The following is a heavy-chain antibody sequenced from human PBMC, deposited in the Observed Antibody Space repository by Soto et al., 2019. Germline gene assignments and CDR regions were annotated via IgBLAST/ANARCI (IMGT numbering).Heavy chain of an antibody. CDR2: ITINGNT. D-gene: IGHD1-7*01. CDR1: GAYISDFS. Sequence: SETLSLTCSVSGAYISDFSWSWIRQPAGKGLERIGRITINGNTQKNPSFKSRVTMSIHTSRNHFSLNLQSATAADTALYYCARETGENWTYEAHWGPGTLVTVSS. J-gene: IGHJ1*01. V-gene: IGHV4-4*07. CDR3: ARETGENWTYEAH.